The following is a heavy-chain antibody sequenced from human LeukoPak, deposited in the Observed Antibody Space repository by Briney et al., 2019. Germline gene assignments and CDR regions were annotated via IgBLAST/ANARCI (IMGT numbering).Heavy chain of an antibody. J-gene: IGHJ6*02. V-gene: IGHV3-23*01. CDR2: ISGSGGST. Sequence: GGSLRLSCAASGFTFSSYAMSWVRQAPGKGLEWVSAISGSGGSTYYADSVKGRFTISRDNSKNTLYLQMNSLRAEDTAVYYCAKESGGSGSYYNPIDYYYYGMDVWGQGTTVTVSS. CDR1: GFTFSSYA. CDR3: AKESGGSGSYYNPIDYYYYGMDV. D-gene: IGHD3-10*01.